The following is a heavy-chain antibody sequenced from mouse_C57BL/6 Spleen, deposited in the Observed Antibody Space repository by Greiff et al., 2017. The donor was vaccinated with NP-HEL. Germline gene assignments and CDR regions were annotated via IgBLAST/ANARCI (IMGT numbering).Heavy chain of an antibody. Sequence: QVQLQQPGAELVRPGSSVKLSCKASGYTFTSYWMHWVKQRPIQGLEWIGNIDPSDSETHYNQKFKDKATLTVDKSSSTAYMQLSSLTSEDSAVYYCARRGIGYSDYWGQGTTLTVSS. CDR2: IDPSDSET. V-gene: IGHV1-52*01. J-gene: IGHJ2*01. CDR1: GYTFTSYW. D-gene: IGHD2-14*01. CDR3: ARRGIGYSDY.